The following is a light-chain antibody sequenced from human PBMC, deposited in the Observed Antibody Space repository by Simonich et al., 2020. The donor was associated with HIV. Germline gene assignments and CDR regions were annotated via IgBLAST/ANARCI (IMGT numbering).Light chain of an antibody. CDR2: DAS. CDR1: QRVSSY. J-gene: IGKJ4*01. V-gene: IGKV3-11*01. Sequence: EIVMTQSPATLSVSPGERATLSCRASQRVSSYLAGYQQKPGQAPRLLIYDASNRATGIPARFSGSGSGTDFTLTISSLEPEDFAVYYCQQRSNWPLTFGGGTKVEIK. CDR3: QQRSNWPLT.